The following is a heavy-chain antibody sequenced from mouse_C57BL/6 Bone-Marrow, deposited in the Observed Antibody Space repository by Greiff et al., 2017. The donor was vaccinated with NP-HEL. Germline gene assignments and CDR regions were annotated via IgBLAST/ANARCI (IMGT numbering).Heavy chain of an antibody. CDR3: ARGYYDYYYAMDY. V-gene: IGHV5-4*03. J-gene: IGHJ4*01. D-gene: IGHD2-4*01. Sequence: EVKLMESGGGLVKPGGSLKLSCAASGFTFSSYAMSRVRQTPEKRLEWVATISDGGSYTYYPDNVKGRFTISRDNAKNNLYLQMSHLKSEDTAMYYCARGYYDYYYAMDYWGQGTSVTVSS. CDR1: GFTFSSYA. CDR2: ISDGGSYT.